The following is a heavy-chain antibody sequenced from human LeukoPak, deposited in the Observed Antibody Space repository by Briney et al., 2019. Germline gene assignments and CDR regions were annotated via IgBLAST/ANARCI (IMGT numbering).Heavy chain of an antibody. Sequence: SETLSLTCTVSGGSISSYYWSWIRQPPGKGLEWIGYIYYSGSTNYNPSLKSRVTISVDTSKNQFSLKLSSVTAADTAVYYCARDREGVITIFGVVATYSAFDIWGQGTMVTVSS. D-gene: IGHD3-3*01. J-gene: IGHJ3*02. CDR3: ARDREGVITIFGVVATYSAFDI. V-gene: IGHV4-59*12. CDR1: GGSISSYY. CDR2: IYYSGST.